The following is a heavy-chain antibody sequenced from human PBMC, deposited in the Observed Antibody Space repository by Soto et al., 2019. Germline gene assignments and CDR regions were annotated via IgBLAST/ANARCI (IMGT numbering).Heavy chain of an antibody. J-gene: IGHJ6*02. V-gene: IGHV4-34*01. CDR3: ARPDYYYSGMDV. CDR2: INHSGST. Sequence: PSETLSLTCAVYGGSFSGYYWSWIRQPPGKGLEWIGEINHSGSTNYNPSLKSRVTISVDTSKNQFSLKLSSVTAADTAVYYCARPDYYYSGMDVWGQGTTVTVSS. CDR1: GGSFSGYY.